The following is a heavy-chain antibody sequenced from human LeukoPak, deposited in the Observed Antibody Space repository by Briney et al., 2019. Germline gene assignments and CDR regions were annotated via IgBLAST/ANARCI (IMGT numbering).Heavy chain of an antibody. V-gene: IGHV4-59*08. CDR1: GGSISSYF. J-gene: IGHJ1*01. CDR3: ARQERYYGSGSYTYFQH. CDR2: IYYSGGT. D-gene: IGHD3-10*01. Sequence: SETLSLTCTVSGGSISSYFWSWIRQPPGKGLEWIGYIYYSGGTNYNPSLKSRVIISVDTSKNQFSLILSSVTAADTAVYYCARQERYYGSGSYTYFQHWGQGTLVAVSS.